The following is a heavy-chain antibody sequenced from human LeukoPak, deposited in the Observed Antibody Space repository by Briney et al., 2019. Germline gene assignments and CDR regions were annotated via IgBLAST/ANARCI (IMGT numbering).Heavy chain of an antibody. V-gene: IGHV1-18*01. Sequence: VSVKVSCKASGYTFTSYGISGVRQAPGQGLEWMGWISAYNGNTNYAQKLQGRDTMTTDTSTSTAYMQLTSLTSDGPAVYYCARDGWLVYIPFDYWGQGTLVTVSS. CDR2: ISAYNGNT. J-gene: IGHJ4*02. CDR1: GYTFTSYG. D-gene: IGHD6-19*01. CDR3: ARDGWLVYIPFDY.